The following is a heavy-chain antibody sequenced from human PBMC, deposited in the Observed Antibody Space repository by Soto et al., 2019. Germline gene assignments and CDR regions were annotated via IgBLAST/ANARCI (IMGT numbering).Heavy chain of an antibody. CDR2: IYYSGST. V-gene: IGHV4-59*01. J-gene: IGHJ4*02. D-gene: IGHD5-18*01. Sequence: SETLSLTCTVSGGSIRSYYWSWIRLPPGKGLEWIGYIYYSGSTDYNPSLKSRVTISVDTSKNQFSLKLRSVTAADTAVYYCARDSYNFDDWGQGMLVTVSS. CDR3: ARDSYNFDD. CDR1: GGSIRSYY.